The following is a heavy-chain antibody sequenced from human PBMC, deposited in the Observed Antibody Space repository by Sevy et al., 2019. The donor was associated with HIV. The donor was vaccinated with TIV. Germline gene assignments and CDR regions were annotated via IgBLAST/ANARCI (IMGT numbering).Heavy chain of an antibody. Sequence: GGSLRLSCAASGFTFNNAWMSWVRQAPGKGLEWIGRIKNKPDGGTTDYAAPVKGRFPISRYDSKNTLYLQMNSLKTEDTAVYYCCTEGNVLLAEGWGHWFDPWGQGTLVTVSS. CDR3: CTEGNVLLAEGWGHWFDP. J-gene: IGHJ5*02. V-gene: IGHV3-15*01. CDR2: IKNKPDGGTT. D-gene: IGHD2-8*01. CDR1: GFTFNNAW.